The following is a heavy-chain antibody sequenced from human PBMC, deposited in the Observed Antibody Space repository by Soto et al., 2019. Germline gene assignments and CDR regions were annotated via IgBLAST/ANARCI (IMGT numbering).Heavy chain of an antibody. J-gene: IGHJ5*02. CDR2: MNPNSGNT. CDR1: GYTFTSYD. CDR3: ASSIAVAGTSIYWFDP. V-gene: IGHV1-8*01. Sequence: ASVKVSCKASGYTFTSYDINWVRQATGQGLEWIGWMNPNSGNTGYAQKFQGRVTMTRNTSISTAYMELSSLRSEDTAVYYCASSIAVAGTSIYWFDPWGQGTLVTVSS. D-gene: IGHD6-19*01.